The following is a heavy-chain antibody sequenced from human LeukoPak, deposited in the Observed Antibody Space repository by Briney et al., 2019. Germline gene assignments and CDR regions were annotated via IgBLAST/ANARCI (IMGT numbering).Heavy chain of an antibody. V-gene: IGHV4-59*08. CDR2: MYYTGSS. J-gene: IGHJ6*02. CDR3: ASIAPDYYYGMDV. Sequence: SETLSLTCTFSGGSISPYYWSWIRQSPGKGLEWIGYMYYTGSSKYSPSLKSRVTISVDTSKNQFSLKLSSVTAADTAVYYCASIAPDYYYGMDVWGQGTTVTVSS. D-gene: IGHD2-15*01. CDR1: GGSISPYY.